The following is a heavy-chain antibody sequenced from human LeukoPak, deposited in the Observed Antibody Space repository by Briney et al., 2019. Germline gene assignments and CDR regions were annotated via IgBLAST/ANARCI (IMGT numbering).Heavy chain of an antibody. CDR3: ARDIGDYDSSGYYWGAFDI. J-gene: IGHJ3*02. Sequence: GGSLRLSCAASGFTVSSNYMSWVRQAPGKGLEGVSVIYSGGSTYYADSVKGRFTISRDNSKNTLYLQMNSLRAEDTAVYYCARDIGDYDSSGYYWGAFDIWGQGTMVTVSS. CDR2: IYSGGST. V-gene: IGHV3-66*01. CDR1: GFTVSSNY. D-gene: IGHD3-22*01.